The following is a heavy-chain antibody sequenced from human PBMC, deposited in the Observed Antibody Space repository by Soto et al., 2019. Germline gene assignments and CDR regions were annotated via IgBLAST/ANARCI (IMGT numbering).Heavy chain of an antibody. D-gene: IGHD2-15*01. CDR2: IYYSGST. CDR1: GGSISSGGXY. J-gene: IGHJ4*02. Sequence: SETLSLTCTVSGGSISSGGXYWSWIRQHPGKGLEWIGYIYYSGSTYYNPSLKSRVTISVDTSKNQFSLKLSSVTAADTAVYYCARSELGSGTFDYWGQGTLVTVSS. CDR3: ARSELGSGTFDY. V-gene: IGHV4-31*03.